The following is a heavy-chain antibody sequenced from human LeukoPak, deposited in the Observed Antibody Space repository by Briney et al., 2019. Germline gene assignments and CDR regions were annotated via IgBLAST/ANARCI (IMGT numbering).Heavy chain of an antibody. D-gene: IGHD3-3*01. J-gene: IGHJ6*03. Sequence: SGGSLRLSCAASGFTFSSYSMNWVRQAPGKGLEWVSYISSSSSTIYYADSVKGRFTISRDNAKNSLYLQMNSLRAEDTAVYYCFWSGYYYYYYYYMDVWGKGTTVTVSS. CDR3: FWSGYYYYYYYYMDV. V-gene: IGHV3-48*01. CDR2: ISSSSSTI. CDR1: GFTFSSYS.